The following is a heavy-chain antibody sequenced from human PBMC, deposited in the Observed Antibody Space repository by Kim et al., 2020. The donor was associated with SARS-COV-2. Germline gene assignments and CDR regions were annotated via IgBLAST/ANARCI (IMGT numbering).Heavy chain of an antibody. J-gene: IGHJ5*02. Sequence: ASVKVSCKASGYTFTGYYMHWVRQAPGQGLEWMGWINPNSGGTNYAQKFQGRVTMTRDTSISTAYMELSRLRSDDTAVYYCAREVIAAAGRRSFYWFDPWGQGTLVTVSS. CDR3: AREVIAAAGRRSFYWFDP. CDR2: INPNSGGT. CDR1: GYTFTGYY. D-gene: IGHD6-13*01. V-gene: IGHV1-2*02.